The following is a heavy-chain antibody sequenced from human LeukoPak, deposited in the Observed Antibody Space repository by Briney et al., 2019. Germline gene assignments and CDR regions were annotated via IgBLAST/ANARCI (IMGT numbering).Heavy chain of an antibody. CDR1: GGSISSHY. J-gene: IGHJ4*02. CDR3: ARDNGYGLDY. D-gene: IGHD5-18*01. CDR2: IYYSGST. V-gene: IGHV4-59*11. Sequence: SETLSLTCTVSGGSISSHYWSWIRQPPGKGLEWIGYIYYSGSTNYNPSLKSRVTISVDMSKNQFSLKLSSVTAADTAVNYCARDNGYGLDYWGQGTLVTVSS.